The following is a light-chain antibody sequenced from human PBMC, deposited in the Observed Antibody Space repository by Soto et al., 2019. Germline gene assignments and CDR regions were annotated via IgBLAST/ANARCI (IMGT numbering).Light chain of an antibody. J-gene: IGLJ1*01. V-gene: IGLV1-51*01. Sequence: QSVLTQPPSVSAAPGQKVTISCSGSSSNIGGNSVSWYQQLPGTAPKLLIYDDNKRPSGIPDRFSGSKSGTSATLGITGFQTGDEAEYYCSSYTNINTRACVFGTGTKV. CDR3: SSYTNINTRACV. CDR2: DDN. CDR1: SSNIGGNS.